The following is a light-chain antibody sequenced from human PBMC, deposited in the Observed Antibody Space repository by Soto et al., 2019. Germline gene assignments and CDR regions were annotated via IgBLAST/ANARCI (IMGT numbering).Light chain of an antibody. CDR2: NAS. J-gene: IGKJ1*01. CDR1: QSVXGW. CDR3: QQYETVSGT. Sequence: IQMTQCPSTLSASVGDTVTVACRAGQSVXGWLVWYQRKPGKAPKIRXANASSWERGGPSRLSGSGSVTKFTLTIASLQPNDFATYYCQQYETVSGTFGPGTKVDIK. V-gene: IGKV1-5*01.